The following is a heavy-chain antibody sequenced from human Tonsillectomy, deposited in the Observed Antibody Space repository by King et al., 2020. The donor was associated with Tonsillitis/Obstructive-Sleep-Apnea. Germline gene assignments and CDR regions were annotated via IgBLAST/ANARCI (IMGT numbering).Heavy chain of an antibody. Sequence: QLQESGPGLVKPSETLSLTCTVSGGSISSSTYYWGWIRQPPGKGLEWIGSIYYSGSTYYNPSLKSRVTISVDTSKNQFSLKLSSVTAADTAVYYCARVAYCASHGCYPVIAWTYYSSYSYMDVWGKGTPVTVSS. J-gene: IGHJ6*03. CDR3: ARVAYCASHGCYPVIAWTYYSSYSYMDV. D-gene: IGHD2-2*01. CDR1: GGSISSSTYY. V-gene: IGHV4-39*02. CDR2: IYYSGST.